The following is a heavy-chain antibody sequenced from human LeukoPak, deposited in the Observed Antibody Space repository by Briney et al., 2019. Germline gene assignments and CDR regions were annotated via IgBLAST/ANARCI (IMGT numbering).Heavy chain of an antibody. CDR3: ARDPRWELLGNWFDP. D-gene: IGHD1-26*01. Sequence: ASVKVSCKASGYTFTGYYMHWVRQAPGQGLEWMGWINPNSGGTNYAQKFQGRVTMTRDTSISTAYMELSRLRSDDTAVYYCARDPRWELLGNWFDPWGQGTLVTVSS. CDR1: GYTFTGYY. CDR2: INPNSGGT. V-gene: IGHV1-2*02. J-gene: IGHJ5*02.